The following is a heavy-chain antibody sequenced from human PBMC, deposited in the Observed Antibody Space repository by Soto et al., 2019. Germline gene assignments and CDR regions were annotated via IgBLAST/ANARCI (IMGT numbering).Heavy chain of an antibody. CDR1: GGSISSGGYS. V-gene: IGHV4-30-2*01. CDR2: IYHSGST. J-gene: IGHJ4*02. CDR3: AREGYNGSGGFDY. D-gene: IGHD3-10*01. Sequence: PSETLSLTCAVSGGSISSGGYSWSWIRQPPGKGLEWIGYIYHSGSTYYNPSLKSRVTISLDRSKNQFSLKLSSVTAADTAVYYCAREGYNGSGGFDYWGQGTLVTVSS.